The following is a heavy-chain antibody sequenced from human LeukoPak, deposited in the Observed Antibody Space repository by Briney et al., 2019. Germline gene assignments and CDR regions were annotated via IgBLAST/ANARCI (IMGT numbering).Heavy chain of an antibody. CDR1: RFAFSSYT. J-gene: IGHJ1*01. V-gene: IGHV3-23*01. D-gene: IGHD5-12*01. Sequence: GGSLRLSCAASRFAFSSYTLRWVRPAAGRGLEWVSAFSGGDRNTYDAQSVKARLTISRDNSKNALYLQMNSQRADDTAVYYCAKDHGGYACFPHWGQGTLVTVSS. CDR2: FSGGDRNT. CDR3: AKDHGGYACFPH.